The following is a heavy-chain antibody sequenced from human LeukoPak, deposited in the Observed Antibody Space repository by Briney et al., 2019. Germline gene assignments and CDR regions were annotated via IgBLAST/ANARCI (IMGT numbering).Heavy chain of an antibody. J-gene: IGHJ4*02. CDR2: VRDSGGST. CDR3: AKEVLGGSYSSIDY. CDR1: GFAFSRYA. D-gene: IGHD1-26*01. Sequence: GGSLRLSCAASGFAFSRYAMSWVRQAPGKGLEWVSGVRDSGGSTYYADSVKGRFTISRDNSKSTLYLQMNSLRAEDTALYYCAKEVLGGSYSSIDYWGQGTRVTVSS. V-gene: IGHV3-23*01.